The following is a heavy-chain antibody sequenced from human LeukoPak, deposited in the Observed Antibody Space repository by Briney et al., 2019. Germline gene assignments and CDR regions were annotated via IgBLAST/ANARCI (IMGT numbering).Heavy chain of an antibody. CDR1: GYTFTPYD. V-gene: IGHV1-8*01. CDR3: ARGPNKSDGGNSGSAWFDP. CDR2: MNPNSGNT. J-gene: IGHJ5*02. D-gene: IGHD4-23*01. Sequence: GASVKVSCKASGYTFTPYDINWVRQATGQGLEWMGWMNPNSGNTGYAQKFQGRVTMTRNTSISTAYMELSSLRSEDTAVYYCARGPNKSDGGNSGSAWFDPWGQGTLVTVSS.